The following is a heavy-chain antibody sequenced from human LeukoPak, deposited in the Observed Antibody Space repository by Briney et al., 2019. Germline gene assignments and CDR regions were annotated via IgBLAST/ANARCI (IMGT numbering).Heavy chain of an antibody. CDR3: ATLDTAMVPGAFDY. CDR1: GGSIRSYY. J-gene: IGHJ4*02. D-gene: IGHD5-18*01. CDR2: IYYSGST. Sequence: PSETLSLTCTVSGGSIRSYYWSWLRQPPGKGLEWIGYIYYSGSTNYNPSLKSRVTISVDTSKNQFSLKLSSVTAADTAVYYCATLDTAMVPGAFDYWGQGTLVTVSS. V-gene: IGHV4-59*01.